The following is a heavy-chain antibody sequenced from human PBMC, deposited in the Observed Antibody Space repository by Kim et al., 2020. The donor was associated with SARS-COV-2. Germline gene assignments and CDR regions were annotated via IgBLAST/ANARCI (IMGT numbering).Heavy chain of an antibody. D-gene: IGHD4-4*01. J-gene: IGHJ6*03. CDR1: GYTFTSYD. CDR3: ARGTVTTFYYYYYYYMDV. V-gene: IGHV1-8*01. CDR2: MNPNSGNT. Sequence: ASVKVSCKASGYTFTSYDINWVRQATGQGLEWMGWMNPNSGNTGYAQKFQGRVTMTRNTSISTAYMELSSLRSEDTAVYYCARGTVTTFYYYYYYYMDVWGKGTTVTVSS.